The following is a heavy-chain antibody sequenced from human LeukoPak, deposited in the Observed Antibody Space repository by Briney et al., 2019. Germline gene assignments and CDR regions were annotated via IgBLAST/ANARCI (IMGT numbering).Heavy chain of an antibody. CDR2: MNPNSGNT. Sequence: ASVKVSCKASGYTFTSYDINWVRQATGQGLEWMGWMNPNSGNTGYAQKFQGRVTMTRNTSISTAYMELSGLRSEDTAVYYCARGGEANYYDTSGYYLYYYWGQGTLVTVSS. CDR1: GYTFTSYD. J-gene: IGHJ4*02. V-gene: IGHV1-8*01. CDR3: ARGGEANYYDTSGYYLYYY. D-gene: IGHD3-22*01.